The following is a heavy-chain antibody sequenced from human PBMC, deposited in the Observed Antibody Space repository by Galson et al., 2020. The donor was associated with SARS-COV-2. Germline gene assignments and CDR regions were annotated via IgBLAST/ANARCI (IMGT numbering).Heavy chain of an antibody. D-gene: IGHD3-3*01. CDR2: ISSSGSTI. CDR1: GFTFSSYE. CDR3: ARVLGTYYDFWSGHPLAFDI. V-gene: IGHV3-48*03. Sequence: GESLKISCAASGFTFSSYEMNWVRQAPGKGLEWVSYISSSGSTIYYADSVKGRFTISRDNAKNSLYLQMNSLRAEDTAVYYCARVLGTYYDFWSGHPLAFDIWGQGTMVTVSS. J-gene: IGHJ3*02.